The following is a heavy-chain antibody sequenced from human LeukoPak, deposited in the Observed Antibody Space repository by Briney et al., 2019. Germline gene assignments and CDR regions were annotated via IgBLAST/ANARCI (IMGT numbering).Heavy chain of an antibody. CDR2: IYHSGST. CDR1: GYSISSGYY. V-gene: IGHV4-38-2*02. CDR3: ARAAGAAFDY. J-gene: IGHJ4*02. D-gene: IGHD1-26*01. Sequence: SETLSLTCTVSGYSISSGYYWGWIRQPPGKGLEWIGSIYHSGSTYYNPSLKSRVTISVDTSKNQFSLKLNSVTAADTAVYYCARAAGAAFDYWGQGTLVTVSS.